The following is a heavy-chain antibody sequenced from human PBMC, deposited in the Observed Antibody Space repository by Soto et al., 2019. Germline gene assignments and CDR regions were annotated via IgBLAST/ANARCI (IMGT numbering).Heavy chain of an antibody. CDR3: ASGDHFDY. J-gene: IGHJ4*02. D-gene: IGHD3-10*01. Sequence: QVQLVQTGAEVKKPGASVKVSCKASGYTFTSYGISWVRQDPGQGLEWMGWVSAYNGNTNYAQKLQARVTITSDTSTHTAYMGLKSLRSEYTAVYYSASGDHFDYWGQGTLVTVSS. V-gene: IGHV1-18*01. CDR1: GYTFTSYG. CDR2: VSAYNGNT.